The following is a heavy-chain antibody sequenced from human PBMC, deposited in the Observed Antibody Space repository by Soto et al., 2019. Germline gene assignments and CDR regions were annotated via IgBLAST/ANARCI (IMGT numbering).Heavy chain of an antibody. J-gene: IGHJ6*02. CDR2: ISSSSSYI. D-gene: IGHD5-12*01. CDR1: GFTFSSYS. CDR3: AREDIVATIDYYYGMDV. V-gene: IGHV3-21*03. Sequence: GGSLRLSCAASGFTFSSYSMNWVRQAPGKGLEWVSSISSSSSYIYYADSVKGRFTISRDNAKNSLYLQMNSLRAEDTAVYYCAREDIVATIDYYYGMDVWGQGTTVTVSS.